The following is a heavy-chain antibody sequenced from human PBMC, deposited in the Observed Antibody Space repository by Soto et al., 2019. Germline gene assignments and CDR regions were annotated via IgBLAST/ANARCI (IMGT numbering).Heavy chain of an antibody. CDR3: ARAIREYSSSWFVYFDY. CDR2: INAGNGNT. J-gene: IGHJ4*02. Sequence: ASVKVSGKASGYTLTSYAMHWVRQAPGQRLEWMGWINAGNGNTKYSQKFQGRVTITRDTSASTAYMELSSLRSEDTAVYYCARAIREYSSSWFVYFDYSGQAPLATVSS. V-gene: IGHV1-3*01. CDR1: GYTLTSYA. D-gene: IGHD6-13*01.